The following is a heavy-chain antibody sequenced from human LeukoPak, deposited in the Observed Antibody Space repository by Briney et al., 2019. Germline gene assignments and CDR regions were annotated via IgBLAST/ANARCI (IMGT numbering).Heavy chain of an antibody. D-gene: IGHD2-2*01. Sequence: SETLSLTCAVSGYSISSGYCWGWIRQPPGKGLEWIGSIYHSGSTYYNPSLKSRVTISVDTSKIQFSLKLSSVTAADTAVYYCARPDVYCSSTSCLDAFDIWGQGTMVTVSS. CDR2: IYHSGST. CDR3: ARPDVYCSSTSCLDAFDI. V-gene: IGHV4-38-2*01. J-gene: IGHJ3*02. CDR1: GYSISSGYC.